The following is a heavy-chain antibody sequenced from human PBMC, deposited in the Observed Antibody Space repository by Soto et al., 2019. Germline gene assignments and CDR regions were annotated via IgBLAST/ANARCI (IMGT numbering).Heavy chain of an antibody. V-gene: IGHV1-18*01. Sequence: QVQLVQSAAEVKKPGASVKVSCKASGYTFIRYGITWVRQAPGQGLEWMGWISPYNDYTIYAQKLQGRVTMTTDTYARTTYVELRSLKSDDTAVYYCARGGYYDNTWGKLSHYGLDVWGQWTSVTVSS. CDR3: ARGGYYDNTWGKLSHYGLDV. J-gene: IGHJ6*02. CDR2: ISPYNDYT. CDR1: GYTFIRYG. D-gene: IGHD3-16*01.